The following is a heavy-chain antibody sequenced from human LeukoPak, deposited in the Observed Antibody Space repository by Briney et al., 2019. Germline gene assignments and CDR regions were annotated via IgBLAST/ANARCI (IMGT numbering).Heavy chain of an antibody. CDR3: ARALYVSSLYFDY. CDR1: GFTFSDYS. J-gene: IGHJ4*02. V-gene: IGHV3-48*01. D-gene: IGHD6-6*01. Sequence: GGSLRLSCSAPGFTFSDYSMNWVRRAPGKGLEWLSYISTTSRTTYYADSVKGRFTISRDNAKNSLYLQMNSLRADDTAVYYCARALYVSSLYFDYWGQGTLVTVSS. CDR2: ISTTSRTT.